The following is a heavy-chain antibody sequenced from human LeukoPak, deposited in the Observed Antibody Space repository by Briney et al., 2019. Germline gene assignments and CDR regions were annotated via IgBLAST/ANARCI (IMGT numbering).Heavy chain of an antibody. CDR1: GFTFRSFS. CDR2: ITSSSSST. D-gene: IGHD4-17*01. V-gene: IGHV3-48*04. CDR3: ARAIGSYGDSAY. J-gene: IGHJ4*02. Sequence: QPGGSLRLYCAASGFTFRSFSMNWVRQAPGKGLEWISYITSSSSSTYYADSVKGRFTISRDNAKNSLYLQMNSLRADDTAVYYCARAIGSYGDSAYWGQGTLVTVSS.